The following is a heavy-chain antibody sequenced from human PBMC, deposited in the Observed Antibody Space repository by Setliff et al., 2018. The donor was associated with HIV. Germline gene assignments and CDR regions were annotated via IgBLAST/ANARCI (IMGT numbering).Heavy chain of an antibody. V-gene: IGHV1-46*01. CDR3: AREHGTSSLKD. CDR2: INPGGGNT. CDR1: GYTFTNFY. J-gene: IGHJ4*02. D-gene: IGHD6-6*01. Sequence: ASVKVSCKASGYTFTNFYMHWVRQAPGQGLEWMGIINPGGGNTRYAQRFQGRVTMVSDTSTSTVYMELRTLRSEDTAVYYCAREHGTSSLKDWGQGTLVTVSS.